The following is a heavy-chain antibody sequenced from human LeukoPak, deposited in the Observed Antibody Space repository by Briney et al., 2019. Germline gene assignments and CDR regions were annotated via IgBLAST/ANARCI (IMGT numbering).Heavy chain of an antibody. D-gene: IGHD6-13*01. CDR3: AREQAAAGRWFDP. CDR1: GFTFSSYA. CDR2: ISYDGSNK. V-gene: IGHV3-30-3*01. J-gene: IGHJ5*02. Sequence: PGRSLRLSCAASGFTFSSYAMHWVRQAPGKGLEWVAVISYDGSNKYYADSVKGRFTISRDNSKNTLYLQMNSLRAEDTAVYYCAREQAAAGRWFDPWGQGTLVTVSS.